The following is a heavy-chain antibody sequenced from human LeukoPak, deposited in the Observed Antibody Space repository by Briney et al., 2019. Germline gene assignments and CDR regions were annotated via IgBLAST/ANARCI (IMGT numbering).Heavy chain of an antibody. CDR2: INPSGGST. D-gene: IGHD4-17*01. V-gene: IGHV1-46*01. Sequence: ASVKVSCKASGYTFTSYYMHWVRQAPGQGLEWMGIINPSGGSTSYAQKFQGRVTMTRDTSTSTVYMELSSLRSEDTAVYYCARAVRDYGDYIELIDYWGQGTLVTVSS. J-gene: IGHJ4*02. CDR3: ARAVRDYGDYIELIDY. CDR1: GYTFTSYY.